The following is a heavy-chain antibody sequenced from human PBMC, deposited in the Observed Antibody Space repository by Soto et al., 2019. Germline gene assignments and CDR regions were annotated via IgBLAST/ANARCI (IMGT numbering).Heavy chain of an antibody. CDR3: AEDWAPKAETTRWVKDY. J-gene: IGHJ4*02. Sequence: ASVKVSCKASGYTFTSYGIYWVRRAPGQGLEWMGIINPSGGQTSYAQKLQGRITMTTDTSTSTAFMELSRLTSEDTAVYYCAEDWAPKAETTRWVKDYWGQGTLVTVSS. V-gene: IGHV1-46*01. CDR2: INPSGGQT. D-gene: IGHD4-4*01. CDR1: GYTFTSYG.